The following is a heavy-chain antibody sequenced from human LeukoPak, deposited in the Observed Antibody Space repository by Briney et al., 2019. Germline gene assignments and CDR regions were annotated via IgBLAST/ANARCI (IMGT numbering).Heavy chain of an antibody. CDR2: IYHSGST. V-gene: IGHV4-38-2*01. CDR3: ARGYFDWLNWFDP. Sequence: SETLSLNCAVAGYSISSGCYWGWIRRPPGKGLEWIGSIYHSGSTYYNPSLKSRVTISVDTSKNQFSLKLSSVTAADTAMYYCARGYFDWLNWFDPWGQGTLVTVSS. J-gene: IGHJ5*02. CDR1: GYSISSGCY. D-gene: IGHD3-9*01.